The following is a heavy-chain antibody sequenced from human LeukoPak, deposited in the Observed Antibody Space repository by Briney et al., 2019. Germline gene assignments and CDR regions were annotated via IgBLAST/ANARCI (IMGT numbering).Heavy chain of an antibody. D-gene: IGHD3-3*01. Sequence: PGGSLRLSCAASGFTFSSYGMHWVRQAPGKGLEWVSVISGSGGSTFYADSVKGRFTISRDNSKNTLYLQMNSLRAEDTALYYCATSYYDFYYFDYWGQGTLVTVSS. CDR3: ATSYYDFYYFDY. V-gene: IGHV3-23*01. J-gene: IGHJ4*02. CDR2: ISGSGGST. CDR1: GFTFSSYG.